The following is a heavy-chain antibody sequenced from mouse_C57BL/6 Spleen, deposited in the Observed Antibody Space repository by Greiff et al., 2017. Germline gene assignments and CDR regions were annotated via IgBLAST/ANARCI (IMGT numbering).Heavy chain of an antibody. Sequence: VQLKQSGPELVKPGASVKIPCKASGYTFTDYNMDWVKQSHGKSLEWIGDINPNNGGTIYNQKFKGKATLTVDKSSSTAYMELRSLTSEDTAVYYCAIYYGNPWFAYWGQGTLVTVSA. J-gene: IGHJ3*01. CDR1: GYTFTDYN. CDR3: AIYYGNPWFAY. CDR2: INPNNGGT. V-gene: IGHV1-18*01. D-gene: IGHD2-1*01.